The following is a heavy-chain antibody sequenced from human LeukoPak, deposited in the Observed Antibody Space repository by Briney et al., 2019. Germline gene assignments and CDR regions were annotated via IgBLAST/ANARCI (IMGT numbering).Heavy chain of an antibody. CDR2: ISGSGGST. V-gene: IGHV3-23*01. Sequence: GGSLRLSCAASRFTFSSYAMSWVRQAPGKGLEWVSAISGSGGSTYYADSVKGRFTISRDNSKNTLYLQMNSLRAEDTAVYYCAKGSMTTVTLYFYYMDVWGKGTTVTVSS. CDR3: AKGSMTTVTLYFYYMDV. J-gene: IGHJ6*03. CDR1: RFTFSSYA. D-gene: IGHD4-17*01.